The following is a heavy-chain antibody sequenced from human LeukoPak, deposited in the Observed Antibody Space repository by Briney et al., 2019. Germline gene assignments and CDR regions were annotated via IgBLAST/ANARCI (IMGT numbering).Heavy chain of an antibody. CDR3: AKGRKLLEDAFDI. CDR2: IKEDGVEK. CDR1: GFTFSNYW. D-gene: IGHD5-24*01. Sequence: GGSLRLSCAASGFTFSNYWMSWVRQAPGKGLEWVANIKEDGVEKYYVDSVKGRFAISRDNAKNSVYLQINSLRAEDTAVYYCAKGRKLLEDAFDIWGQGTMVTVSS. J-gene: IGHJ3*02. V-gene: IGHV3-7*01.